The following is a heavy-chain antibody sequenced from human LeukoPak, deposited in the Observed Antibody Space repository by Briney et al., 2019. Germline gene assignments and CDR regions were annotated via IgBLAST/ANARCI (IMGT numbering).Heavy chain of an antibody. CDR2: IYYSGST. Sequence: PSETLSLTCTVSGGSISSYYWSWIRQPPGKGLEWIGYIYYSGSTNYNPSLKSRVTISVDTSKNQFSLKLSSVTAADTAVYYCARDEDWNYVGAFDIWGQGTMGTVSS. CDR3: ARDEDWNYVGAFDI. J-gene: IGHJ3*02. CDR1: GGSISSYY. D-gene: IGHD1-7*01. V-gene: IGHV4-59*01.